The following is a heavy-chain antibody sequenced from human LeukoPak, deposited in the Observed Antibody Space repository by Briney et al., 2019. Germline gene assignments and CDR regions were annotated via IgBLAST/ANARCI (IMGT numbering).Heavy chain of an antibody. CDR3: ATAPYANDY. CDR2: INHSGST. J-gene: IGHJ4*02. Sequence: SETLSLTCAVYGGSFSGYYWSWIRQPPGKGLEWIGEINHSGSTNYNPSLKSRVTISVDTSKNQLSLKLSSVTAADTAVYYCATAPYANDYWGQGTLVTVSS. CDR1: GGSFSGYY. V-gene: IGHV4-34*01.